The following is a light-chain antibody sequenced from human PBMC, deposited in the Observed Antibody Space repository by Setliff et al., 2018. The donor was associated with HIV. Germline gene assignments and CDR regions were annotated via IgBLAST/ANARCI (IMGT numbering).Light chain of an antibody. V-gene: IGLV2-8*01. J-gene: IGLJ1*01. CDR2: EVT. CDR1: SSDVGGYNY. CDR3: NSKTGDSIYV. Sequence: QSVLTQPPSASGSPGQSVTISCTGTSSDVGGYNYVSWYQQHPGKAPKLMIYEVTKRPSGVPDRFSGSKSGNTASLTVSGPQAEDEADYYCNSKTGDSIYVFGSGTKVTVL.